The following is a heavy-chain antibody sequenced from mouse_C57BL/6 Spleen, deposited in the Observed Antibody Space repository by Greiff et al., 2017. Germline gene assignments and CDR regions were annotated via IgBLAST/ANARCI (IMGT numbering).Heavy chain of an antibody. V-gene: IGHV1-26*01. Sequence: EVQLQQSGPELVKPGASVKISCKASGYTFTDYYMNWVKQSPGKSLEWIGDINPNNGGTSYNQKFKGKATLTVDKSSSTAYMEISSLTSEDSAVYYCARLGLYALDYWGQGTSVTVSS. D-gene: IGHD4-1*01. CDR2: INPNNGGT. J-gene: IGHJ4*01. CDR3: ARLGLYALDY. CDR1: GYTFTDYY.